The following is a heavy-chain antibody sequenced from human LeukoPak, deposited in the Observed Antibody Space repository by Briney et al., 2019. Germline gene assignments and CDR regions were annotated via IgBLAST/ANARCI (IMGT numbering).Heavy chain of an antibody. Sequence: ASAKVSCKASGYTFTGYYMHWVRQAPGQGLEWMGWISPNSGGTNYAQKFQGRVTMTRDTSISTAYMELSRLRSDDTAVYYCARDYVGDNWFDPWGQGTLVTVSS. V-gene: IGHV1-2*02. J-gene: IGHJ5*02. CDR1: GYTFTGYY. CDR3: ARDYVGDNWFDP. CDR2: ISPNSGGT. D-gene: IGHD3-16*01.